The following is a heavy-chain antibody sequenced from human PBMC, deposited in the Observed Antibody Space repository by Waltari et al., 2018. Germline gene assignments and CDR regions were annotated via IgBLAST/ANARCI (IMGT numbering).Heavy chain of an antibody. CDR3: ARGGKYGSGSYVY. J-gene: IGHJ4*02. D-gene: IGHD3-10*01. Sequence: QVQLVQSGAEVKKPGTSVKVSCKAAGGTFSSYALSWVRQAPGQGLEWMGGIIPIFGTANYAQKFQGRVTITTDESTSTAYMELSSLRSEDTAVYYCARGGKYGSGSYVYWGQGTLVTVSS. CDR1: GGTFSSYA. CDR2: IIPIFGTA. V-gene: IGHV1-69*05.